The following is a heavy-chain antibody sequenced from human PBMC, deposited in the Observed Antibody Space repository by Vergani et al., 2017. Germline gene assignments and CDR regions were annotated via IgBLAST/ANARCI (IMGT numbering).Heavy chain of an antibody. Sequence: VQLVETGGGLIQPGGSLRLSCAASGFTVSSNYMSWIRQAPGKGLEWVSYISSSGSTIYYADSVKGRFTISRDNAKNSLYLQMNSLRAEDTAVYYCARDLYGDYALDYWGQGTLVTVSS. CDR2: ISSSGSTI. CDR1: GFTVSSNY. CDR3: ARDLYGDYALDY. D-gene: IGHD4-17*01. J-gene: IGHJ4*02. V-gene: IGHV3-11*01.